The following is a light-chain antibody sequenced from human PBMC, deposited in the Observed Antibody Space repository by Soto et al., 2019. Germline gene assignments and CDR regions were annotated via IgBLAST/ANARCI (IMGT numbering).Light chain of an antibody. J-gene: IGKJ3*01. CDR2: DAS. V-gene: IGKV1-33*01. CDR3: QKHDGVPL. CDR1: QAISNY. Sequence: DIQMTQSPSFLSASVGDRVTITCRASQAISNYLNWYQQKPGKAPNLLIYDASDLETGVPSRFSGGGSGTFFSFTINSLQPEDIATYYCQKHDGVPLFGPGTKVEIK.